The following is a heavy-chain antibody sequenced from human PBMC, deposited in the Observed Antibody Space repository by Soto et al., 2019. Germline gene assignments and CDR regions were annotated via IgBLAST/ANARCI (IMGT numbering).Heavy chain of an antibody. CDR3: ARGASMDKDMVSY. V-gene: IGHV4-39*01. CDR1: VVSISGSNYF. J-gene: IGHJ4*02. CDR2: IYYSGST. D-gene: IGHD5-18*01. Sequence: SETLSLTCTVSVVSISGSNYFWGWIRQPPGKGLEWIGSIYYSGSTYYNPSLKSRVTISVDTSKNQFSLKLSSVTAADTAVYYCARGASMDKDMVSYWGQGTLVTVSS.